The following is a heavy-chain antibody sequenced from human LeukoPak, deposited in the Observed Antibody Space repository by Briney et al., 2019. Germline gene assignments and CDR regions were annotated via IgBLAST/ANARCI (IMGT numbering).Heavy chain of an antibody. CDR2: IYYSGST. CDR1: GGSISSYY. Sequence: SETLSLTCTVSGGSISSYYWSWIRQPPGKGLEWIGYIYYSGSTNYNPSLKSRVTISVDTSKNQFSLKLSSVTAADTAVYYCARLSPYSSGWYFHYYYGMDVWGQGTTVTVSS. V-gene: IGHV4-59*08. J-gene: IGHJ6*02. CDR3: ARLSPYSSGWYFHYYYGMDV. D-gene: IGHD6-19*01.